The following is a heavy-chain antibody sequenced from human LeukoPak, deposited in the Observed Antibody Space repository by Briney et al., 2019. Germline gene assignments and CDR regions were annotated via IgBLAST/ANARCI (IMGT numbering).Heavy chain of an antibody. V-gene: IGHV3-23*01. CDR3: AKDGGYSYGPHSY. CDR2: ISGSGGST. CDR1: GFTFSSYD. D-gene: IGHD5-18*01. Sequence: GGSLRLSCAASGFTFSSYDMSWVRQAPGKGLEWVSAISGSGGSTYYADSVKGRFTISRDNSKNTLYLQMNSLRAEDTAVYYCAKDGGYSYGPHSYWGQGTLVTVSS. J-gene: IGHJ4*02.